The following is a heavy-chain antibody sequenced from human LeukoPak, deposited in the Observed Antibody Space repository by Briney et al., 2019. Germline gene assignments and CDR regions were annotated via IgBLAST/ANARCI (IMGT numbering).Heavy chain of an antibody. CDR3: AREWDYDSSGYYYYY. Sequence: SVKVSCKASGGTFSSYAISWVRQAPGQGLEWMGGVIPLFGTANYAQKFQGRVTITADESTSTAYMELSSLRSDDTAVYYCAREWDYDSSGYYYYYWGQGTLVTVSS. J-gene: IGHJ4*02. CDR2: VIPLFGTA. D-gene: IGHD3-22*01. V-gene: IGHV1-69*13. CDR1: GGTFSSYA.